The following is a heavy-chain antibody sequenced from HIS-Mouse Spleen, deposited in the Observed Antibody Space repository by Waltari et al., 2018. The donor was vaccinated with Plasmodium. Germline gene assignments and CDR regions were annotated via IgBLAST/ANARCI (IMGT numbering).Heavy chain of an antibody. V-gene: IGHV1-58*01. CDR1: GFTFTSSA. J-gene: IGHJ6*02. Sequence: QMQLVQSGPEVKKPGTSVKVSCKASGFTFTSSAVQWVRQARGQRLEWIGGIVVGSGNTNDAQKFQERVTITRDMSTSTAYMELSSLRSEDTAVYYCAAVYCSGGSCYSYYGMDVWGQGTTVTVSS. CDR2: IVVGSGNT. D-gene: IGHD2-15*01. CDR3: AAVYCSGGSCYSYYGMDV.